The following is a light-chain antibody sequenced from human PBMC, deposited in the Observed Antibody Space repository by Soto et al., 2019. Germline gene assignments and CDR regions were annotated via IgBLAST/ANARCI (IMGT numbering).Light chain of an antibody. Sequence: EIVMTQSPATLSVSPGERATLSCGASQSVSSNLAWYQQKPGQAPRLLIYGASTRATGIPARFSGSGSGTEFTLTISSLQSEDFAVYYCQQCSSWPRTFGQGTKVDIK. CDR1: QSVSSN. V-gene: IGKV3-15*01. J-gene: IGKJ1*01. CDR2: GAS. CDR3: QQCSSWPRT.